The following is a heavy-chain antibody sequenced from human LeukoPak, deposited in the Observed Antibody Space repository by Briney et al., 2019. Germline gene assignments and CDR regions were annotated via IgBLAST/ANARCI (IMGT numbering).Heavy chain of an antibody. V-gene: IGHV1-69*01. D-gene: IGHD6-13*01. CDR2: IIPIFGTA. CDR3: ARVAPLKSGAALEFDP. CDR1: GGTFSSYA. J-gene: IGHJ5*02. Sequence: SVKVSCKASGGTFSSYAISWVRQAPGQGLEWMGGIIPIFGTANYAQKFQGRVTITADESTSTAYMELSSLRSEDTAVYYCARVAPLKSGAALEFDPWGQGTLVTVSS.